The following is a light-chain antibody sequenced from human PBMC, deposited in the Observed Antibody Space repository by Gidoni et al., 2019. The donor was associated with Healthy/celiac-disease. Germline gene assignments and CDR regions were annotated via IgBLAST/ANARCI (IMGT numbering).Light chain of an antibody. Sequence: SQMTQSTSSVSASVGDRVTITCRPSQDIGNYLAWYQQKPGKAPTLLIYAASSLQSGGPSRFSGSGSGTDFTLTIRSLEPEDFKTYYCQHDSSSPQTFGHGTKLDIK. CDR1: QDIGNY. CDR2: AAS. V-gene: IGKV1-12*01. J-gene: IGKJ2*01. CDR3: QHDSSSPQT.